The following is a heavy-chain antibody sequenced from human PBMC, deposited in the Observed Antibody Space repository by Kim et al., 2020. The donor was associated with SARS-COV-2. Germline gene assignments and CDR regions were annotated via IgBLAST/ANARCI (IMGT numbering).Heavy chain of an antibody. V-gene: IGHV4-4*08. Sequence: TNYNPSLKSRVTISVDTSKNQFSLRLSSVTAADAAVYYCARGSSGWSPVDYWGQGTLVTVSS. CDR3: ARGSSGWSPVDY. D-gene: IGHD6-19*01. CDR2: T. J-gene: IGHJ4*02.